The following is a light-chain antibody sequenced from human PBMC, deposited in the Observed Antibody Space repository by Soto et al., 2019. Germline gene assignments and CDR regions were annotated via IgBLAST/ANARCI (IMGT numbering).Light chain of an antibody. CDR3: SSYTTSSTKV. V-gene: IGLV2-14*03. CDR2: DVT. CDR1: SSDVGAYNY. J-gene: IGLJ2*01. Sequence: QSVLTQPASVSGSPGQSITISCTGSSSDVGAYNYVSWYQHHTGQAPKLMIYDVTTRPSGISNRFSGSKSGNTASLTISGLRAEDEADYYCSSYTTSSTKVFGGGTKLTVL.